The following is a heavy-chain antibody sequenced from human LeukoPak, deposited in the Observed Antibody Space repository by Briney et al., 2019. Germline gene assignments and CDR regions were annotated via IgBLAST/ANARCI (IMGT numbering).Heavy chain of an antibody. CDR3: ARGKASSGSDV. D-gene: IGHD3-10*01. J-gene: IGHJ6*04. CDR2: IKQDGSEE. CDR1: GFIFKSYW. Sequence: GGFLRLSCAASGFIFKSYWMSWVRQAPGKGLEWVANIKQDGSEENYVDSVKGRFTISRDNARNSLYLQMNSLRAEDTAVYYCARGKASSGSDVWGKGTTVTVSS. V-gene: IGHV3-7*04.